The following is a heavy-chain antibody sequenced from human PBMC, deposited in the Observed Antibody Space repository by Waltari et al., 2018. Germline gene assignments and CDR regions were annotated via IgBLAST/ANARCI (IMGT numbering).Heavy chain of an antibody. CDR1: GFTFNSVS. CDR2: IASGSDYI. Sequence: EVQLVESGGGLVKPGGSLTLSCEASGFTFNSVSMTWVRQAPGKGLEWLSTIASGSDYIFYAVSVRGRFTISRDNARSTVNLRMNSLRTEDTAVYYCATWRWGQSEFDYWGQGTLVTVSS. CDR3: ATWRWGQSEFDY. D-gene: IGHD7-27*01. V-gene: IGHV3-21*02. J-gene: IGHJ4*02.